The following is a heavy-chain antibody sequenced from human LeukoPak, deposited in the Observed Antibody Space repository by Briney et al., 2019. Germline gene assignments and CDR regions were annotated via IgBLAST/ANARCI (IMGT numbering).Heavy chain of an antibody. CDR1: GSFFTSYC. Sequence: SIQISSNGSGSFFTSYCISWLRPMPDNSVEGMVSIYPGDSDTRYGPSVQGQVTISADKSISTAYLQWSSLKASDTAMYYCARADIVGATNAFDIWGQGTMVTVSS. D-gene: IGHD1-26*01. CDR2: IYPGDSDT. CDR3: ARADIVGATNAFDI. J-gene: IGHJ3*02. V-gene: IGHV5-51*01.